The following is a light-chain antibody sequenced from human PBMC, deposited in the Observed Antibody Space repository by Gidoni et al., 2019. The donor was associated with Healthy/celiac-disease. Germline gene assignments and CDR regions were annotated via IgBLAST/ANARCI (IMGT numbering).Light chain of an antibody. CDR3: CSYAGSLVV. Sequence: SALTQPRSVSGSPGQSVTISCTGTRSDVGGYNYVSWYQQPPGKAPKLMIYDVSKRPSGVPDRFSGSQSGNTASLTISGLQAEDEADYYCCSYAGSLVVFGGGTKLTVL. CDR2: DVS. J-gene: IGLJ2*01. CDR1: RSDVGGYNY. V-gene: IGLV2-11*01.